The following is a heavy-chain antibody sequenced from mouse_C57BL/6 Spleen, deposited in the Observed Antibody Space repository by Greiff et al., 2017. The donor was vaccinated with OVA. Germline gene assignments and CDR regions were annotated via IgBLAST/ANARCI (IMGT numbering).Heavy chain of an antibody. Sequence: EVKLVESEGGLVQPGSSMKLSCTASGFTFSDYYMAWVRQVPEKGLEWVANINYDGSSTYYLDSLKSRFIISRDNAKNILYLQMSSLKSEDTATYYCARDQGYDYDYYAMDYWGQGTSVTVSS. CDR2: INYDGSST. D-gene: IGHD2-4*01. CDR3: ARDQGYDYDYYAMDY. V-gene: IGHV5-16*01. CDR1: GFTFSDYY. J-gene: IGHJ4*01.